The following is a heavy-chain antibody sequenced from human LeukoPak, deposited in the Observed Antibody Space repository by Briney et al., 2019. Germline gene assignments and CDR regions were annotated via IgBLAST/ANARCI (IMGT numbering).Heavy chain of an antibody. J-gene: IGHJ4*02. CDR3: ARSGSGYGNYFDY. CDR1: GFTFSSYA. D-gene: IGHD5-12*01. V-gene: IGHV3-21*01. Sequence: GGSLRLSCAASGFTFSSYAMSWVRQAPGKGLEWVSSISSSSSYIYYADSVKGRFTISRDNAKNSLYLQMNSLRAEDTAVYYCARSGSGYGNYFDYWGQGTLVTVSS. CDR2: ISSSSSYI.